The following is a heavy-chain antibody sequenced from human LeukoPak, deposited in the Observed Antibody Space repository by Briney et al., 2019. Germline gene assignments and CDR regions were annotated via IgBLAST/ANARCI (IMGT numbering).Heavy chain of an antibody. D-gene: IGHD2-2*01. Sequence: SETLSLTCTVSGGSISSSSYYWGWIRQPPGKGLEWIGSIYYSGSTYYNPSLKSRVTISVDTSKNQFSLKLSSVTAADTAVYYCARLSADCSSTSCYFYYYHYMDVWGKGTTVTVSS. V-gene: IGHV4-39*01. CDR1: GGSISSSSYY. CDR2: IYYSGST. J-gene: IGHJ6*03. CDR3: ARLSADCSSTSCYFYYYHYMDV.